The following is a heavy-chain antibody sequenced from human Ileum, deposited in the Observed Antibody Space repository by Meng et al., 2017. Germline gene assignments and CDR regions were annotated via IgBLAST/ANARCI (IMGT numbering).Heavy chain of an antibody. CDR1: GGSIRSTSNY. CDR3: ARRVHDGRHYHYFDY. CDR2: IYYSGAT. J-gene: IGHJ4*02. V-gene: IGHV4-39*01. D-gene: IGHD3-16*01. Sequence: QVQLQESGPGLVKPSETLSLTCTVSGGSIRSTSNYWDWVRQTPGTRLEWIGSIYYSGATYYNPSLKSRVTMSVDTSKNQFSLRLSSVTAADTAVYFRARRVHDGRHYHYFDYWGQGALVTVSS.